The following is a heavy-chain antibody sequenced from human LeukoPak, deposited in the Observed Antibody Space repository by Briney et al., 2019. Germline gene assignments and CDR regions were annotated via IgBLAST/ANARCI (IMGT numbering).Heavy chain of an antibody. CDR3: ARYSGDFDWLLHELILFDY. CDR1: GYTLTEVS. D-gene: IGHD3-9*01. Sequence: ASVKVSCKGSGYTLTEVSMHWVRQAPGKGLEWMGGFDPEDGETIYAQKFQGRVTMTEDTSTDTAYMELSSLRSDDTAVYYCARYSGDFDWLLHELILFDYWGQGTLVTVSS. CDR2: FDPEDGET. V-gene: IGHV1-24*01. J-gene: IGHJ4*02.